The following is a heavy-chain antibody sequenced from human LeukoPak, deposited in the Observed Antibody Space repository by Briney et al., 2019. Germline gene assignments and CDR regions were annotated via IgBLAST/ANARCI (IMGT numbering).Heavy chain of an antibody. CDR1: GYTFTSYA. J-gene: IGHJ5*01. D-gene: IGHD2-15*01. CDR3: ARRQRWLLLDS. V-gene: IGHV7-4-1*02. CDR2: IDTNTGNP. Sequence: ASVKVSCKAPGYTFTSYAMNWVRQAPGQGLEWMGWIDTNTGNPTYAQGFTGRFVFSLDTSVSTAYLQISSLKAEDTAVYYCARRQRWLLLDSWGQGTLVTVSS.